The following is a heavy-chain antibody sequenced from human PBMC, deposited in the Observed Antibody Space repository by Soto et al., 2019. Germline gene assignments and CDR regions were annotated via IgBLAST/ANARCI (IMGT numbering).Heavy chain of an antibody. D-gene: IGHD1-7*01. CDR2: TYHTGNA. V-gene: IGHV4-30-2*01. CDR3: ARNWNYVGMNWFDP. J-gene: IGHJ5*02. Sequence: QLLLQESGSGLVRPSQTLSLTCAVSGGSLTNAGYSWTWIRRAPGQGLEWIGHTYHTGNAYYNPSLKSRVTISLDMSKSHFSLNLTSAIAADTAIYYCARNWNYVGMNWFDPWGQGALVTVSS. CDR1: GGSLTNAGYS.